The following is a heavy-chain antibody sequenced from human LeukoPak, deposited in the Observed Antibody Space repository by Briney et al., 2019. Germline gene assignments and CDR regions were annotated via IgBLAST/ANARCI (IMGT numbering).Heavy chain of an antibody. J-gene: IGHJ3*02. CDR2: INGDGRIT. V-gene: IGHV3-74*01. Sequence: GGSLRLSCAASGFTFSTYWMHWVRQDPGKGPVWVSRINGDGRITNYTESVKGRFTISRDNAENTLYLQMNSLRVEDTAVYYCARYQMVDMTRLTGALDTWGRGTMVTVSS. CDR1: GFTFSTYW. CDR3: ARYQMVDMTRLTGALDT. D-gene: IGHD4-11*01.